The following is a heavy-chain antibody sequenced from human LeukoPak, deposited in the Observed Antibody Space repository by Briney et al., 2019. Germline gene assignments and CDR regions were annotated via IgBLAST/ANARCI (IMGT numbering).Heavy chain of an antibody. CDR3: AKDRESSSWTGYYYYGMDV. CDR1: GFTFDDYA. D-gene: IGHD6-13*01. Sequence: GGSLRLSCAASGFTFDDYAMHWVRQAPGKGLEWVSGFSWNSGSIGYADSVKGRFTISRDNAKNSLYLQMNSLRAEDTALYYCAKDRESSSWTGYYYYGMDVWGQGTTVTVSS. CDR2: FSWNSGSI. V-gene: IGHV3-9*01. J-gene: IGHJ6*02.